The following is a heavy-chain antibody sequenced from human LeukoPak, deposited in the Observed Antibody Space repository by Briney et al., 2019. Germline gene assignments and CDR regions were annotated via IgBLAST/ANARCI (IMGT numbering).Heavy chain of an antibody. CDR1: GYTFTSYG. V-gene: IGHV1-18*01. Sequence: ASVKVSCKASGYTFTSYGISWVRQAPGQGLEWMGWISAYNGNTDYAQKLQGRVTMTTDTSTSTAYMELRSLRSDDTAVYYCARGRGIYSGYESDAFDIWGQGTMVTVSS. CDR3: ARGRGIYSGYESDAFDI. J-gene: IGHJ3*02. CDR2: ISAYNGNT. D-gene: IGHD5-12*01.